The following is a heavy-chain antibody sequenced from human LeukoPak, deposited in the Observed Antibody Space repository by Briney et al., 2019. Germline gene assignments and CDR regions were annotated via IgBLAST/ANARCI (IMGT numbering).Heavy chain of an antibody. D-gene: IGHD7-27*01. CDR1: GGSISSGDYY. CDR2: IYYSGST. Sequence: SETLSLTCTVSGGSISSGDYYWSWIRQPPGKGLEWIGYIYYSGSTYYNPSLESRLTMSVDTSKNQFSLHLTSVTAADTAVYYCARDWGTYFDYWGQGTLVTVSS. J-gene: IGHJ4*02. V-gene: IGHV4-30-4*01. CDR3: ARDWGTYFDY.